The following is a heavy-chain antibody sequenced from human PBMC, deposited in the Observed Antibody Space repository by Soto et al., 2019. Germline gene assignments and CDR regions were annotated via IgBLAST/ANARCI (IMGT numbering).Heavy chain of an antibody. D-gene: IGHD3-9*01. CDR3: ARGVLRYFDRDYYGMDV. V-gene: IGHV4-30-2*01. Sequence: SETLSLTCAVSGGSISSGGYSWSWIRQPPGKGLEWIGYIYHSGSTYYNPSLKSRVTISVDRSKNQFSLKLSSVTAADTAVYYCARGVLRYFDRDYYGMDVWGQGTTVTVSS. CDR2: IYHSGST. J-gene: IGHJ6*02. CDR1: GGSISSGGYS.